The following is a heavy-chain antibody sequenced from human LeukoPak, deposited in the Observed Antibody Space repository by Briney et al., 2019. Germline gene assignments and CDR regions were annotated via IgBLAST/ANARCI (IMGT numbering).Heavy chain of an antibody. D-gene: IGHD2-2*01. V-gene: IGHV5-51*01. Sequence: GESLKISCKGSGYSFTSYWIGWVRQMPGKGLEWMGIIYPGDSDTRYSPSFQGQVTISADKSISTAYLQWSSLKASDTAMYYCARLRWVCSSTSCYDYYYYGMDVWGQGTTVTVSS. CDR3: ARLRWVCSSTSCYDYYYYGMDV. CDR2: IYPGDSDT. J-gene: IGHJ6*02. CDR1: GYSFTSYW.